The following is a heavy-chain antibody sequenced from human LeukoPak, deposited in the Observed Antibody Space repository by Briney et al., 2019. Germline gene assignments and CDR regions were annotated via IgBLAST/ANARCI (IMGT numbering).Heavy chain of an antibody. V-gene: IGHV3-49*04. CDR3: TGYSSGWYSTDY. Sequence: PGRSLRLSCTASGFTFGDYAMSWVRQAPGEGLEWVGFIRSKTFGGTTEYAASVKGRFTISRDDSKSIAYLQMNSLKTEDTAVYYCTGYSSGWYSTDYWGQGTLVTVSS. J-gene: IGHJ4*02. CDR2: IRSKTFGGTT. CDR1: GFTFGDYA. D-gene: IGHD6-19*01.